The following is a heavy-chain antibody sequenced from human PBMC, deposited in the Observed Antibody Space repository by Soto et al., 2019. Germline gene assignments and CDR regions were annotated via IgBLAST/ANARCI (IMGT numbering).Heavy chain of an antibody. CDR1: GGSVSYNSYY. CDR2: IFYTGTT. V-gene: IGHV4-39*01. J-gene: IGHJ4*02. D-gene: IGHD2-21*01. Sequence: SETLSLTCSVSGGSVSYNSYYWGWIRQPPGKGLEWVGGIFYTGTTYYNPSLKDQLSISVVTSKNSFSLNLTSVTAADTAVYFCARLVVVAPVANVWGQGALVTVSS. CDR3: ARLVVVAPVANV.